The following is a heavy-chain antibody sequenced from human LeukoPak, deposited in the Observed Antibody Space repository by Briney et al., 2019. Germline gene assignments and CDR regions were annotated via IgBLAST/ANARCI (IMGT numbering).Heavy chain of an antibody. CDR2: ISSSSSYI. J-gene: IGHJ4*02. CDR3: ARGRGDGGKYCSSTSCYLRGYYFDY. Sequence: PGGSLRLSCAASGFTFSSYSMNWVRQAPGKGLEWVSSISSSSSYIYYADSVKGRFTISRDNAKNSLYLQMNSLRAEDTAVYYCARGRGDGGKYCSSTSCYLRGYYFDYWGQGTLVTVSS. D-gene: IGHD2-2*01. CDR1: GFTFSSYS. V-gene: IGHV3-21*01.